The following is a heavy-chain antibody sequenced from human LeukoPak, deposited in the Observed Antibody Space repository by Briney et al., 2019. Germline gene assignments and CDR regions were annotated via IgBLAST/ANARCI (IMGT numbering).Heavy chain of an antibody. CDR1: GGSISGSSYS. J-gene: IGHJ4*02. CDR3: ARDVVAAPGTWDY. D-gene: IGHD6-13*01. CDR2: IDYSGTT. Sequence: SETLSLTCSVSGGSISGSSYSWGWIRQPPRKGLEWIGNIDYSGTTHYNPSLKSRVTMSVDTSKNQFSLKLSSVTAADTAVYYCARDVVAAPGTWDYWGQGTLVTVSS. V-gene: IGHV4-39*07.